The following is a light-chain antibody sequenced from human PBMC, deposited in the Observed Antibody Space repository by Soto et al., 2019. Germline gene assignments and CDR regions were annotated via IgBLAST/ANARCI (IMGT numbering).Light chain of an antibody. Sequence: EIVMTQSPATLSVSPGDRATLSCRASQSVDNDLAWYQQKPGQPPRLLIYDASARATGIPARFSGSQSGTEFTLNISSLLSEDFAVYSCQQYNNWPLTFGGGTKVEI. CDR3: QQYNNWPLT. CDR1: QSVDND. V-gene: IGKV3D-15*01. J-gene: IGKJ4*01. CDR2: DAS.